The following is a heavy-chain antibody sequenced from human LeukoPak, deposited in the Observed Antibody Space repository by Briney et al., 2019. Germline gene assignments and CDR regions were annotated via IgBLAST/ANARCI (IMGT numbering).Heavy chain of an antibody. CDR1: EFTFNAYA. D-gene: IGHD3-16*01. Sequence: GGSLRLSCVGSEFTFNAYAMSWVRQRPGEGPEWVAMTSSSGDATDYAESVKDRLSISRDNAKKTLYLQITRPRADDTAIYYCAKDPRAMGRYFFDDWGQGSLVTVSS. J-gene: IGHJ4*01. CDR3: AKDPRAMGRYFFDD. V-gene: IGHV3-23*01. CDR2: TSSSGDAT.